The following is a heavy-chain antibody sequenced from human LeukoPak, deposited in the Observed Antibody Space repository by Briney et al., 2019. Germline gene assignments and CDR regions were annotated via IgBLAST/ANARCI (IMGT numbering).Heavy chain of an antibody. Sequence: EASVKVSRKASGYTFSGYYIFWVRQAPGQGLEWMGRIIPILGIANYAQKFQGRVTITADKSTSTAYMELSSLRSEDTAVYYCARQGPAGYSYGTGNYWGQGTLVTVSS. CDR1: GYTFSGYY. D-gene: IGHD5-18*01. CDR3: ARQGPAGYSYGTGNY. J-gene: IGHJ4*02. CDR2: IIPILGIA. V-gene: IGHV1-69*02.